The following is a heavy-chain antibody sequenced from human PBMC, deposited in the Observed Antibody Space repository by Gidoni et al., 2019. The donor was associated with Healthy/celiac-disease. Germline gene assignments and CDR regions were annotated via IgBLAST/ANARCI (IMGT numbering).Heavy chain of an antibody. V-gene: IGHV1-18*01. CDR3: ARVEYYYGAGSYPHYMDV. J-gene: IGHJ6*03. D-gene: IGHD3-10*01. Sequence: QVQLVQSAAEVNNPGASVNVSCKASGYTFPSYGISWVRQAPGQGLEWMGWISAYNGNTNYAQKLQGRVTMTTDTSTSTAYMERRSLRSDDTAVYYCARVEYYYGAGSYPHYMDVWGKGTTVTVSS. CDR2: ISAYNGNT. CDR1: GYTFPSYG.